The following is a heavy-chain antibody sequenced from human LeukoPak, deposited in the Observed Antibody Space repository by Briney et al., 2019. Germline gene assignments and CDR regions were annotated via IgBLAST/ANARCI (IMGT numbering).Heavy chain of an antibody. CDR1: GFTFSSYA. D-gene: IGHD5-24*01. V-gene: IGHV3-30-3*01. CDR2: ISYDGSNK. Sequence: GRSLRLSCAASGFTFSSYAMHWVRQAPGKGLEWVAVISYDGSNKYYADSVKGRFTISRDNSKNTLYLQMNSLRAEDTAVYYRARVEMATITLPGNFDYWGQGTLVTVSS. J-gene: IGHJ4*02. CDR3: ARVEMATITLPGNFDY.